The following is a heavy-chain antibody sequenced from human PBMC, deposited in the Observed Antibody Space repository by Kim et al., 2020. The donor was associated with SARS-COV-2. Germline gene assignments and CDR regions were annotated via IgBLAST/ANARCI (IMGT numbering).Heavy chain of an antibody. CDR1: GFTFSDYY. CDR3: ARVGVGSSSWYYFDY. V-gene: IGHV3-11*05. Sequence: GGSLRLSCAASGFTFSDYYMSWIRQAPGKGLEWVSYISSSNSYTNYVDSVKGRFTISRDNAENSLFLQMDSLRVDDTAVYYCARVGVGSSSWYYFDYWGQRLLVTVSS. D-gene: IGHD6-13*01. J-gene: IGHJ4*02. CDR2: ISSSNSYT.